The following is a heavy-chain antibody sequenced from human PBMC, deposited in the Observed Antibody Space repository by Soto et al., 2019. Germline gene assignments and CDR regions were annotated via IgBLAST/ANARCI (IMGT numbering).Heavy chain of an antibody. Sequence: PGGSLRLSCAASGFTFSSFAISWVRQAPGKGLEWVSAIRGGGGGTYYADSVKGRFTISRDNSKNTQYLQMNSLRAEDTAVYYCARVLGGSGSPVDYWGQGTLVTVSS. CDR2: IRGGGGGT. V-gene: IGHV3-23*01. CDR1: GFTFSSFA. D-gene: IGHD2-15*01. J-gene: IGHJ4*02. CDR3: ARVLGGSGSPVDY.